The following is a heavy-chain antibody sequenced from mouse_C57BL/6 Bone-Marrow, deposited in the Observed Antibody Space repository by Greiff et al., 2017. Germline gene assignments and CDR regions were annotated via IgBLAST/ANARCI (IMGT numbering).Heavy chain of an antibody. CDR1: GFTFSSYA. V-gene: IGHV5-4*01. Sequence: EVQLVESGGGLVKPGGSLKLSCAASGFTFSSYAMSWVRQTPEKRLEWVATISDGGSYTYYPDNVKGRFTISRDNAKNNLYLQMSHLNSEDTAMYYCARAPYYYGSRAMDYWGQGTSVTVSS. CDR3: ARAPYYYGSRAMDY. D-gene: IGHD1-1*01. J-gene: IGHJ4*01. CDR2: ISDGGSYT.